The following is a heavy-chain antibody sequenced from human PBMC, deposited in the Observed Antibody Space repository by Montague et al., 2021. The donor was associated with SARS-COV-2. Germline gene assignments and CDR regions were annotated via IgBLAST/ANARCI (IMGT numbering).Heavy chain of an antibody. D-gene: IGHD2-8*01. CDR1: GGSVSGYY. Sequence: ETLSLTCTVSGGSVSGYYWSWIRQSPGKGLEWIGYIYYSGSTKYNPFLESRVTVSVDRSKNQVSLKLSSVTPADTAVYYCARLLRSCSNGVCRTYYYYAMDVWGQGTTVTVSS. J-gene: IGHJ6*02. CDR3: ARLLRSCSNGVCRTYYYYAMDV. V-gene: IGHV4-59*02. CDR2: IYYSGST.